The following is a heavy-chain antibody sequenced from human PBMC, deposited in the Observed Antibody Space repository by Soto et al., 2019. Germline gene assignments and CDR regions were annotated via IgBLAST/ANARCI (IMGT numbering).Heavy chain of an antibody. D-gene: IGHD3-16*01. Sequence: ASVKVSCKASGYTFTGYYMHWVRQAPGQGLEWMGWINPNNGNTNYAPKLRGRVTMTRDTSTSTAYMELRGLRSDDTAVYYCARIGVSSGHESPDFDSWGQGTLVTVSS. CDR3: ARIGVSSGHESPDFDS. CDR1: GYTFTGYY. V-gene: IGHV1-2*02. CDR2: INPNNGNT. J-gene: IGHJ4*02.